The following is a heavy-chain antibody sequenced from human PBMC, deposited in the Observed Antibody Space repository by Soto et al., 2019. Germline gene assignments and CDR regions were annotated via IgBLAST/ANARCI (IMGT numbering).Heavy chain of an antibody. D-gene: IGHD6-13*01. Sequence: SVKVSCKASGGTFSSYAINWVRQAPGQGLEWMGGIIPIFGTANYAQKFQGRVTITADESTSTAYMELSSLRSEDTAVYYCGRGSEVSSRETWGLDVWGHGTTVTVSS. CDR1: GGTFSSYA. V-gene: IGHV1-69*13. CDR2: IIPIFGTA. J-gene: IGHJ6*02. CDR3: GRGSEVSSRETWGLDV.